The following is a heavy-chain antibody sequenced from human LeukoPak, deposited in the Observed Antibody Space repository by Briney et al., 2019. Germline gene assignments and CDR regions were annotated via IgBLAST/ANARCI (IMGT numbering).Heavy chain of an antibody. J-gene: IGHJ6*04. D-gene: IGHD3-10*02. CDR3: AELGITMIGGV. CDR2: IKSKTDGGTT. V-gene: IGHV3-15*01. Sequence: TGGSLRLSCATSGFTFSNAWMSWVRQAPGKGLEWVGRIKSKTDGGTTDYAAPVKGRFTISRDDSKNTLYLQMNSLRAEDTAVYYCAELGITMIGGVWGKGTTVTISS. CDR1: GFTFSNAW.